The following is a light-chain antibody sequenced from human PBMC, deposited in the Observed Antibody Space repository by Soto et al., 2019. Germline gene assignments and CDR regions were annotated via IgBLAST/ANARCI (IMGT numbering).Light chain of an antibody. CDR3: QKFDSLPFT. J-gene: IGKJ5*01. CDR2: DAS. CDR1: QDISKN. V-gene: IGKV1-33*01. Sequence: DIKITHSPSSLSASVVDRVTITCQASQDISKNLNWYQQKPGKAPSLLIYDASDLEGRVPSRFSGSGYGTDFTLTISSLQPEDVATYFCQKFDSLPFTFGQGTRLEI.